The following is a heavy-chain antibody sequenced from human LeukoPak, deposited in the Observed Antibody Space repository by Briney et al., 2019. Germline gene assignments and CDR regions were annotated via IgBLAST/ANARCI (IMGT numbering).Heavy chain of an antibody. V-gene: IGHV3-30*18. CDR1: GFNFSSYA. CDR2: ISYDGGNK. Sequence: PGRSLRLSCAASGFNFSSYAMDWVRQAPGRGLEWVALISYDGGNKFYADSVKGRFTISRDNSKNTLYLQMDSLRAEDTAVYYCVKVLSRTRDYWGQGTLVTVSS. J-gene: IGHJ4*02. CDR3: VKVLSRTRDY.